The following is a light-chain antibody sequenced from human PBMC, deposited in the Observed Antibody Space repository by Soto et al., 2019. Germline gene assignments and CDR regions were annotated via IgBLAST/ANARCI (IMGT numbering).Light chain of an antibody. V-gene: IGKV3-11*01. CDR3: QQRSNWPPGIT. J-gene: IGKJ5*01. Sequence: EIVLTQSPATLSLSPGERATLSCRASQSVSSFLAWYQQKPGQAPRLLIYDASNRATGIPARFSGSGSGTDFTLTISSLEPEDFAVYYCQQRSNWPPGITVGQGTRREI. CDR2: DAS. CDR1: QSVSSF.